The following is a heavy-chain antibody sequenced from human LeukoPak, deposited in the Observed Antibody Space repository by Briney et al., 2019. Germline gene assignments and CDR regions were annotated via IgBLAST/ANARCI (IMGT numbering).Heavy chain of an antibody. D-gene: IGHD5-12*01. CDR2: ISGSGGST. CDR3: AKSIVATLYFDY. Sequence: GGSLRLSCAASGFTFSSYAMSWVRQAPGKGLEWVSAISGSGGSTYYADSVKGRFTISRDNSKNTLYLQMNSPRAEDTAVYYCAKSIVATLYFDYWGQGTLVTVSS. J-gene: IGHJ4*02. V-gene: IGHV3-23*01. CDR1: GFTFSSYA.